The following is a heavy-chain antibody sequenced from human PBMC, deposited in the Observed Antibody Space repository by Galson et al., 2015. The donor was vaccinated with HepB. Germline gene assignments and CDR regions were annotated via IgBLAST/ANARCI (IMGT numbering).Heavy chain of an antibody. V-gene: IGHV1-46*03. D-gene: IGHD1-26*01. J-gene: IGHJ4*02. CDR1: GYTFTSYY. CDR2: INPSGGST. Sequence: SVKVSCKASGYTFTSYYMHWVRQAPGQGLEWMGIINPSGGSTSYAQKFQGRVTMTRDTSTSTVYMELSSLRSEDTAVYYCAALSQAVGATRLRANEFDYWGQGTLVTVSS. CDR3: AALSQAVGATRLRANEFDY.